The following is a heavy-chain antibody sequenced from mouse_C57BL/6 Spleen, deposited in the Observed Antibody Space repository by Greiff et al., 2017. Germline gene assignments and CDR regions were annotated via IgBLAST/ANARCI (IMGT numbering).Heavy chain of an antibody. Sequence: VESGGGLVKPGGSLKLSCAASGFTFSDYGMHWVRQAPEKGLEWVAYISSGSSTIYYADTVKGRFTISRDNAKNTLFLQMTSLRSEDTAMYYCARRSKTSSGDGDYYAMDYWGQGTSVTVSS. V-gene: IGHV5-17*01. CDR3: ARRSKTSSGDGDYYAMDY. CDR1: GFTFSDYG. D-gene: IGHD3-2*02. CDR2: ISSGSSTI. J-gene: IGHJ4*01.